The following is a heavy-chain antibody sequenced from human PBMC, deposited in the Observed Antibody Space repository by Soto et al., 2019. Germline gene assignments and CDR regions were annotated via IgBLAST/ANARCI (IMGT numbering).Heavy chain of an antibody. D-gene: IGHD6-6*01. CDR1: GFTFSSYW. CDR3: VRAPREDTVYEYYFDY. CDR2: IKQDGSAK. V-gene: IGHV3-7*01. Sequence: EVQLVESGGGLVQPGGSLRLSCAGSGFTFSSYWMSWVRQTPDKGLEWVAKIKQDGSAKSYVDSVKGRFTISRDNARNSLSLQMDSLRAEDTAVYYCVRAPREDTVYEYYFDYWGQGTLVTVSS. J-gene: IGHJ4*02.